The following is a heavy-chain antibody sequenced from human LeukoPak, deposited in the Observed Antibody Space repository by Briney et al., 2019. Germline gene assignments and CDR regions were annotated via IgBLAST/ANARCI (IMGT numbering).Heavy chain of an antibody. J-gene: IGHJ4*02. CDR3: ARSDSEGATNGYY. Sequence: ASVKVSCKASGYTFTGYFMHWLGQAPGQGLEWMGWINPNSGGTNYEQKFQGRVTMTRDTSISTAYMELSRLRSDDTAVYYCARSDSEGATNGYYWGQGTLVTVSS. CDR2: INPNSGGT. D-gene: IGHD1-26*01. V-gene: IGHV1-2*02. CDR1: GYTFTGYF.